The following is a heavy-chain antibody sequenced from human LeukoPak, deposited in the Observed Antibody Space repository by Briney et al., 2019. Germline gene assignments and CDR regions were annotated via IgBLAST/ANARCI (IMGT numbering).Heavy chain of an antibody. CDR3: ARSLSSWRDSYYFDY. V-gene: IGHV3-48*03. CDR1: GFTFSSYE. Sequence: SGGSLRLSCAASGFTFSSYEMNWVRQAPGKGLEWVSYISSSGSTIYYADSVKGRFTISRDNAKNSLYLQMNSLRAEDTAVYYCARSLSSWRDSYYFDYWGQGTLVTVSS. D-gene: IGHD6-13*01. J-gene: IGHJ4*02. CDR2: ISSSGSTI.